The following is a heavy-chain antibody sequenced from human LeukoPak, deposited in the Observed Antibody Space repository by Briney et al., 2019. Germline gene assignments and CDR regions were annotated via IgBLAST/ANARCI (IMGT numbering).Heavy chain of an antibody. V-gene: IGHV3-7*01. CDR3: ARDIYCSSTSRYWRPWYFDL. J-gene: IGHJ2*01. Sequence: GGSLRLSCAASGFTFSSYWMSWVRQAPGKGLEWVANIKQDGSEKYYVDSVKGRFTISRDNAKNSLYLQMNSLRAEDTAVYYCARDIYCSSTSRYWRPWYFDLWGRGTLVTVSS. D-gene: IGHD2-2*01. CDR2: IKQDGSEK. CDR1: GFTFSSYW.